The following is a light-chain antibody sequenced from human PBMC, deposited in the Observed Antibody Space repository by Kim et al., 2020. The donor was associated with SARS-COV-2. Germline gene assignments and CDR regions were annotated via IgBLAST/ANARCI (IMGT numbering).Light chain of an antibody. CDR3: NSRGSNDNVL. CDR2: GKN. V-gene: IGLV3-19*01. CDR1: SLRSYY. J-gene: IGLJ2*01. Sequence: SSELTQDPAVSVDLGQTVRITCKGDSLRSYYATWYQQKPGQAPIVVIYGKNNRPSGIPDRFSGSSSGDTASLTITGNQAGDEADYYCNSRGSNDNVLFGG.